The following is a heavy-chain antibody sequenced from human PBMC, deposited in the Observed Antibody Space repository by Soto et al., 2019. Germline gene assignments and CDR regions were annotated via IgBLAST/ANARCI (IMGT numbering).Heavy chain of an antibody. J-gene: IGHJ6*02. CDR3: ARDQNDFWSGTPYYYYGMDV. D-gene: IGHD3-3*01. Sequence: KSGGSLRLSCAASGFTFSSYSMNWVRQAPGKGLEWVSSISSSSSYIYYADSVKGRFTISRDNAKNSLYLQMNSLRAEDTAVYYCARDQNDFWSGTPYYYYGMDVWGQGTTVTVSS. V-gene: IGHV3-21*01. CDR2: ISSSSSYI. CDR1: GFTFSSYS.